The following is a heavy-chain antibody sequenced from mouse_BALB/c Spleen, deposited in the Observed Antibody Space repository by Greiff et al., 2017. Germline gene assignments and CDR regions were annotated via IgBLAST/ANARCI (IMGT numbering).Heavy chain of an antibody. CDR2: ISYSGST. V-gene: IGHV3-2*02. CDR3: ARSMIGFAY. J-gene: IGHJ3*01. Sequence: EVQGVESGPGLVKPSQSLSLTCTVTGYSITSDYAWNWIRQFPGNKLEWMGYISYSGSTSYNPSLKSRISITRDTSKNQFFLQLNSVTTEDTATYYCARSMIGFAYWGQGTLVTVSA. CDR1: GYSITSDYA. D-gene: IGHD2-3*01.